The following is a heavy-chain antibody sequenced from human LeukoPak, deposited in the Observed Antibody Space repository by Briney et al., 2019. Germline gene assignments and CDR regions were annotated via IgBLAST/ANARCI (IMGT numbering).Heavy chain of an antibody. CDR1: GYTFTSYA. Sequence: SVKVSCKASGYTFTSYALIWVRQAPGQGLEWMGGIIPIFGTANYAQKFQGRVTITADESTSTAYMELSSLRSEDTAVYYCARDSEAVAAAGNFDYWGQGTLVTVSS. CDR2: IIPIFGTA. J-gene: IGHJ4*02. CDR3: ARDSEAVAAAGNFDY. V-gene: IGHV1-69*13. D-gene: IGHD6-13*01.